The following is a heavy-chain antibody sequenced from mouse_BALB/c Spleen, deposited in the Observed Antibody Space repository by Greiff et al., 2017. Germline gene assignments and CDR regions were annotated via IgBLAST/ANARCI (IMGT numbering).Heavy chain of an antibody. J-gene: IGHJ3*01. CDR2: INSNGGST. D-gene: IGHD2-2*01. CDR1: GFTFSSYY. V-gene: IGHV5-6-2*01. Sequence: EVHLVESGGGLVKLGGSLKLSCAASGFTFSSYYMSWVRQTPEKRLELVAAINSNGGSTYYPDTVKGRFTISRDNAKNTLYLQMSSLKSEDTALYYCARQVYYGYAAWFAYWGQGTLVTVSA. CDR3: ARQVYYGYAAWFAY.